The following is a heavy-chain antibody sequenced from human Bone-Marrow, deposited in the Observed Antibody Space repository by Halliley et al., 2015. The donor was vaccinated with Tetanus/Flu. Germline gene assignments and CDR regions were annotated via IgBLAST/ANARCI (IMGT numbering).Heavy chain of an antibody. CDR1: GGSINNYY. Sequence: GLVKPSETLSLTCTVSGGSINNYYWGWIRQPPGKGLEWIGYIDYLGSVSAKYNSSLKSRVTMSVDTSKNQFSLRLDSVTAADTAVYYCARHALGYCYGGTCPYYHDYWGQGILVTVSS. D-gene: IGHD2-15*01. CDR3: ARHALGYCYGGTCPYYHDY. CDR2: IDYLGSVSA. V-gene: IGHV4-59*08. J-gene: IGHJ4*02.